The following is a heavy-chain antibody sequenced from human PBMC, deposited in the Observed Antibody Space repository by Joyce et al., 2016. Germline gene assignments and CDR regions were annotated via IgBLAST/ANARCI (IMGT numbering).Heavy chain of an antibody. CDR3: ARDDPVVIGTYYYFGMDV. J-gene: IGHJ6*02. V-gene: IGHV1-2*02. Sequence: QVQLVQSGAEVKKPGASVTVSCKASGYAFTGYYIHWVRQAPGQGLEWMGWINPNSGGTNYAQKFQGRVTMTRDTSISTAYMELTRLRSDDTAVYYCARDDPVVIGTYYYFGMDVWGQGTTVTVSS. CDR2: INPNSGGT. D-gene: IGHD3-22*01. CDR1: GYAFTGYY.